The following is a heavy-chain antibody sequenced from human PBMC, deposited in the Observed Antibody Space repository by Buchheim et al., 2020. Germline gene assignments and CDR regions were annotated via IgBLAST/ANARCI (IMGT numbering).Heavy chain of an antibody. Sequence: QVQLQESGPGLVKPSETLSLTCTVSGGSISSYYWSWIRQPPGKGLEWIGYIYYSGSTNYKPSLKSRVTISVDTSKNQFSLTLSSVTAADTAVYYCARTIVAYCGGDCYFFDYWGQGTL. CDR1: GGSISSYY. CDR3: ARTIVAYCGGDCYFFDY. J-gene: IGHJ4*02. V-gene: IGHV4-59*08. D-gene: IGHD2-21*02. CDR2: IYYSGST.